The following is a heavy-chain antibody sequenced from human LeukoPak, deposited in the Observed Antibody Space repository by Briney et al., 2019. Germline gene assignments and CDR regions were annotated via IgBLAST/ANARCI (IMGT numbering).Heavy chain of an antibody. CDR3: TYVVRGVLPGDAFDI. Sequence: PGGSLRLSCAASGFTFSNAWMSWVRQAPGKGLEWVGRIKSKTDGGTTDYAAPVKGRFTISRDDSKNTLYLQMNSLKTEDTAVYYCTYVVRGVLPGDAFDIWGQGTMVTVSS. CDR2: IKSKTDGGTT. J-gene: IGHJ3*02. D-gene: IGHD3-10*01. V-gene: IGHV3-15*01. CDR1: GFTFSNAW.